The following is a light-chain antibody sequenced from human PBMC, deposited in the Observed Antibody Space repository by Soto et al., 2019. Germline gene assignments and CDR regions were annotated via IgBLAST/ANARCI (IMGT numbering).Light chain of an antibody. CDR3: AACDDSLNGQVV. CDR1: SSNIGSNT. V-gene: IGLV1-44*01. CDR2: SNN. Sequence: QTVVTQPPSASGTPGQRVTISCSGSSSNIGSNTVNWYQQLPGTAPKLLIYSNNQRPSGVPDRFSGSKSGTSASLAISGLQSEDEADYYCAACDDSLNGQVVFGGGTKLTVL. J-gene: IGLJ2*01.